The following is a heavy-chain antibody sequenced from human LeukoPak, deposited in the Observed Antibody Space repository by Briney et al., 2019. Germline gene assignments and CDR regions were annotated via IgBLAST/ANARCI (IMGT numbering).Heavy chain of an antibody. D-gene: IGHD5-18*01. Sequence: GRSLKLSCAASGFTFDDYAMNWVRQAPGQGLEWVSGISWYSGSIGYADTVQGRFTISRDNAKNSLYLQMNSLRAEDTALYYCAKGARYGYNWYFDLWGRGTLVTVSS. CDR2: ISWYSGSI. CDR3: AKGARYGYNWYFDL. J-gene: IGHJ2*01. CDR1: GFTFDDYA. V-gene: IGHV3-9*01.